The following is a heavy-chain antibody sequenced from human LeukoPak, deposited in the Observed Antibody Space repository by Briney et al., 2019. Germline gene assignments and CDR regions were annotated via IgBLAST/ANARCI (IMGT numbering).Heavy chain of an antibody. CDR2: IKEDGSKK. D-gene: IGHD5-18*01. CDR1: GFTFSSYW. Sequence: GGSLRLSCAASGFTFSSYWKSWVRQAPGKGLEWVANIKEDGSKKYYVDSVKGRFTISRDNAKKLLYLQMNSLRAEDTAVYYCARDRWGYSYGGDWGQGTLVTVSS. J-gene: IGHJ4*02. CDR3: ARDRWGYSYGGD. V-gene: IGHV3-7*01.